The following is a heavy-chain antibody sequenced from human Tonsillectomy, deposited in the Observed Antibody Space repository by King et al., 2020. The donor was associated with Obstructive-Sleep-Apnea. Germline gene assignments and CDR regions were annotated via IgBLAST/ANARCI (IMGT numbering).Heavy chain of an antibody. CDR1: GFTFRRYA. CDR2: IRGSGVNP. Sequence: VQLVESGGGLVQPGGSLRLSCVDSGFTFRRYAMSWGRQAPGKGLEWGSVIRGSGVNPYYADSVRGRFSISRDNSKNTLYLQMNSLRAEDTAIYFCAKDLHGDYADYWGQGTLVTVSS. V-gene: IGHV3-23*04. CDR3: AKDLHGDYADY. J-gene: IGHJ4*02. D-gene: IGHD4-17*01.